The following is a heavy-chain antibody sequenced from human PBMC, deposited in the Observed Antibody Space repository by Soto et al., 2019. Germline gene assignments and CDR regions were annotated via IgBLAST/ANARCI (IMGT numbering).Heavy chain of an antibody. CDR1: GFTFSDYY. CDR3: AREAYYGMDV. J-gene: IGHJ6*02. CDR2: ISSSGSTI. Sequence: GESLKISCAASGFTFSDYYMSWIRQAPGKGLEWVSYISSSGSTIYYADSVKGRFTISRDNAKNSLYLQMNSLRAEDTAVYYCAREAYYGMDVWGQGTTVTVSS. V-gene: IGHV3-11*01.